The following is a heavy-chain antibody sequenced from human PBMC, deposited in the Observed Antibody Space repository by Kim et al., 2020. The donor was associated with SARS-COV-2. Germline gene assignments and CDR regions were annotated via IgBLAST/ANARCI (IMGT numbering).Heavy chain of an antibody. D-gene: IGHD2-8*02. Sequence: GGSLRLSCAASGFTLDNYAMSWVRQAPGKGLEWVSSSSGYGHTTSYADSVKGRFTIFRDNARNTLYLQMNSLRAEDTAVYYCAKDRYCADTRCPLDYWGQGTLVTVSS. V-gene: IGHV3-23*01. CDR1: GFTLDNYA. CDR3: AKDRYCADTRCPLDY. J-gene: IGHJ4*02. CDR2: SSGYGHTT.